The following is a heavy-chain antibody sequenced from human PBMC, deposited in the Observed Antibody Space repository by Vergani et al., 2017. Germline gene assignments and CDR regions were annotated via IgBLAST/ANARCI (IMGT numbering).Heavy chain of an antibody. J-gene: IGHJ6*03. D-gene: IGHD1-26*01. V-gene: IGHV5-51*01. CDR1: GYSFTSYW. CDR3: ARLVGATRLYYYYYMDV. CDR2: IYPGDSDT. Sequence: EVQLVQSGAEVKKPGESLKISCKGSGYSFTSYWIGWVRQMPGKGLEWMGIIYPGDSDTRYSPSFQGQVTISADKSISTAYLQWSSLKAADTAMYYCARLVGATRLYYYYYMDVWGKGTTVTVSS.